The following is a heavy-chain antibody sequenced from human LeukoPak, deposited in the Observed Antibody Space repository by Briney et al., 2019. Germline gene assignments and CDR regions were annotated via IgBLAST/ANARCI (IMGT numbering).Heavy chain of an antibody. Sequence: GASVKVSCKASGYTFTSYDINWVRQATGQGLEWMGWMNPNSGNTGYAQKFQGRVTMTRNTSISTAYMELSSLRSEDTAVYYCARLSILSGYSGYNWFDPWGQGTLVTVSS. CDR1: GYTFTSYD. CDR2: MNPNSGNT. CDR3: ARLSILSGYSGYNWFDP. J-gene: IGHJ5*02. V-gene: IGHV1-8*01. D-gene: IGHD3-10*01.